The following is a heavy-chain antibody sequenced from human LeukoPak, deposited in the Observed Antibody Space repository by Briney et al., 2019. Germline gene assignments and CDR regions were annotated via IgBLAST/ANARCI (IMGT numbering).Heavy chain of an antibody. Sequence: GETLRLSCAASEFTFSNYAMTWVRQAPGKGLEWVSGSGVTTYYADSVQGRFTISRDNSKNTLYLQMNSLRAEDTAVYYCSKARIVGPPTPLRFWGQGTLVTVSS. CDR3: SKARIVGPPTPLRF. CDR1: EFTFSNYA. D-gene: IGHD1-26*01. V-gene: IGHV3-23*01. CDR2: SGVTT. J-gene: IGHJ4*02.